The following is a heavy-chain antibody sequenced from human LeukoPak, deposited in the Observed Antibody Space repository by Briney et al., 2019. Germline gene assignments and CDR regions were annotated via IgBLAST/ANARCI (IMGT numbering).Heavy chain of an antibody. CDR3: AKRDSSGWYALDH. Sequence: PGGSLRLSCAASGFTFSSYAMSWVRQAPGKGLEWVSAISAGGSGTYYADSVKGRFTISRDNSKNRLYLQMSSLRAEDTALYYCAKRDSSGWYALDHWGQGILVTVSS. CDR2: ISAGGSGT. CDR1: GFTFSSYA. V-gene: IGHV3-23*01. D-gene: IGHD6-19*01. J-gene: IGHJ4*02.